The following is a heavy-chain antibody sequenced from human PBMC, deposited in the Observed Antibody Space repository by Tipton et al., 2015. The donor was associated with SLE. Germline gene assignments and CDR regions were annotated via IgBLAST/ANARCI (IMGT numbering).Heavy chain of an antibody. D-gene: IGHD5-24*01. CDR2: FSNTGST. V-gene: IGHV4-59*01. CDR3: ARDREMAGAFDI. CDR1: GGPFNGYH. Sequence: TLSLTCTVSGGPFNGYHWSWIRQSPEKGLEWIGCFSNTGSTNFNPSLKSRVTISVDTSKNQFSLKLTSVTAADTAVYYCARDREMAGAFDIWGQGTMVTVSS. J-gene: IGHJ3*02.